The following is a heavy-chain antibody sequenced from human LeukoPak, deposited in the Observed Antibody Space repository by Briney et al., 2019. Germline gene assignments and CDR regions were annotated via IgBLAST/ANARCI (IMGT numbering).Heavy chain of an antibody. Sequence: PSETLSLTCAVYGGSFSGYYWSWIRQPPGKGLEWIGEINHSGSTNYNPSLKSRVTISVDTSKNQFSLKLSSVTAADTAVYYCARVGYSSSWPTSHAFDIWGQGTMVTVSS. CDR1: GGSFSGYY. CDR3: ARVGYSSSWPTSHAFDI. D-gene: IGHD6-13*01. J-gene: IGHJ3*02. V-gene: IGHV4-34*01. CDR2: INHSGST.